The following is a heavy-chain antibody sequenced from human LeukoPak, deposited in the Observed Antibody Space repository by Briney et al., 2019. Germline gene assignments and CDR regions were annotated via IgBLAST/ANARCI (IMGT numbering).Heavy chain of an antibody. D-gene: IGHD4-17*01. V-gene: IGHV3-53*01. CDR3: AKTLHYGHYGKFDY. J-gene: IGHJ4*02. CDR1: GFTVSNNY. CDR2: IYSGGSA. Sequence: TGGSLRLSCAASGFTVSNNYMTWVRQAPGKGLEWVSLIYSGGSAYYADSVKGRFTISRDNSKNTLYLQMNSLRAEDTAVYYCAKTLHYGHYGKFDYWGQGTLVTVSS.